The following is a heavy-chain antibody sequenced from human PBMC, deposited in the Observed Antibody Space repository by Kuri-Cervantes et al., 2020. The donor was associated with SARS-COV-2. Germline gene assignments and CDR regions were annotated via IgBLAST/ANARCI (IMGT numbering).Heavy chain of an antibody. V-gene: IGHV4-59*11. D-gene: IGHD3-10*01. CDR1: GGSISSHY. J-gene: IGHJ4*02. CDR3: ARDWALWFGELFGDFFYFDY. Sequence: ESLKISCTVSGGSISSHYWSWIRQPPGKGLEWIGYIYYSGSTNYNPSLKSRVTISVDTSKNQFSLKLSSVTAADTAVYYCARDWALWFGELFGDFFYFDYWGQGTLVTVSS. CDR2: IYYSGST.